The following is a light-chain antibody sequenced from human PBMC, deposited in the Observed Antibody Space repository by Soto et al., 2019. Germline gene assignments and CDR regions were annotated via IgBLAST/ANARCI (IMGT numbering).Light chain of an antibody. CDR2: GNS. CDR3: QSYDSSLSVVV. CDR1: SSNIGAGYD. Sequence: QSVLPLPPSVSGAPGPRVTLSCTGSSSNIGAGYDVHWYQQLPGTAPQLLISGNSNRPSGVPDRFSGSKSGTSASLAITGLQAEDEADYYCQSYDSSLSVVVFGGGTKLTVL. J-gene: IGLJ2*01. V-gene: IGLV1-40*01.